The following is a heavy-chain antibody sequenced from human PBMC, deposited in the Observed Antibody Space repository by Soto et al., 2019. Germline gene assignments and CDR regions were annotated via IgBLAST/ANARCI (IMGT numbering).Heavy chain of an antibody. CDR2: IWYDGSNK. D-gene: IGHD2-15*01. CDR3: ASEYCSGGRCYYYGMDV. V-gene: IGHV3-33*01. CDR1: GFTFSTYG. J-gene: IGHJ6*02. Sequence: QVPLVESGGGVVQPGRSLRLSCAASGFTFSTYGMHWVRQAPDKGLEWVAVIWYDGSNKYYADSVKGRFTISRDNSKNPLYLQMNSLRAEDTAVYYCASEYCSGGRCYYYGMDVWGQGTTVTVSS.